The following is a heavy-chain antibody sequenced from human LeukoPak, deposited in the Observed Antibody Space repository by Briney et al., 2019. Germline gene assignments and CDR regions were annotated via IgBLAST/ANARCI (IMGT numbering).Heavy chain of an antibody. V-gene: IGHV3-7*01. CDR2: VQHIGGET. CDR1: GFTFSNSW. Sequence: GGSLRLSCAGSGFTFSNSWMGWVRQAPGKGLEWVANVQHIGGETYYVDSVKGRFTISRDNAKNTLYLQMNSLRAEDTAVYYCAKDRVVSYSSSADYWGQGALVTVSS. CDR3: AKDRVVSYSSSADY. J-gene: IGHJ4*02. D-gene: IGHD6-13*01.